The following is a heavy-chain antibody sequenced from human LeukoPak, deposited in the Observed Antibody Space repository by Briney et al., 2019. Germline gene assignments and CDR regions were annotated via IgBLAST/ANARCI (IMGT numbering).Heavy chain of an antibody. CDR1: GFTFSSYA. D-gene: IGHD4-11*01. Sequence: GGSLGLSCAASGFTFSSYAMHWVRQAPGKGLEWVAAISSSGDRTYFVDSVRGRFTISRDNSKNTFYLRMSSLGVDDTAVYYCAKDSPRISVTGVEYFDHWGQGTLVTVSS. CDR3: AKDSPRISVTGVEYFDH. J-gene: IGHJ1*01. CDR2: ISSSGDRT. V-gene: IGHV3-23*01.